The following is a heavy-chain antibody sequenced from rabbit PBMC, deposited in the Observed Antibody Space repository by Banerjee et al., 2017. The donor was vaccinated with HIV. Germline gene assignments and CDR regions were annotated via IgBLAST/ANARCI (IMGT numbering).Heavy chain of an antibody. CDR3: ARDLAGVIGWNFDL. Sequence: DLFKPEGSLTLTCKASGSDFCSNAMCWVRQAPGKGLEWIACINTISGDTVYATWAKGRFTISKASWTTVTLQMTSLTAADTATYFCARDLAGVIGWNFDLWGPGTLVTVS. J-gene: IGHJ4*01. CDR1: GSDFCSNA. CDR2: INTISGDT. V-gene: IGHV1S45*01. D-gene: IGHD4-1*01.